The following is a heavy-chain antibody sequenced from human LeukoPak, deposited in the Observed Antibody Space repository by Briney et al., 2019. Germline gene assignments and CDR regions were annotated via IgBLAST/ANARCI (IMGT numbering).Heavy chain of an antibody. CDR2: IKSDGSST. V-gene: IGHV3-74*01. CDR3: AAVDVDTAFP. Sequence: GGSLRLSCAASGFTFSSYWMNWVRQAPGKGLVWVSRIKSDGSSTSYADSVKGRFTISRDNSKNTLYLQMNSLRAEDTAVYYCAAVDVDTAFPWGQGTLVTVSS. CDR1: GFTFSSYW. D-gene: IGHD5-18*01. J-gene: IGHJ5*02.